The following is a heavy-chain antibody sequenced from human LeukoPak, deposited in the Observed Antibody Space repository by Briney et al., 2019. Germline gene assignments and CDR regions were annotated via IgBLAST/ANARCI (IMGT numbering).Heavy chain of an antibody. J-gene: IGHJ4*02. CDR2: IYYSGST. CDR1: GGSISSSSYY. D-gene: IGHD3-22*01. CDR3: ARLDSSGYYEKSFDY. Sequence: SETLSLTCTVSGGSISSSSYYWCWIRQPPGKGLEWIGSIYYSGSTYYNPSLKSRVTISVDTSKNRFSLKLSSVTAADTAVYYCARLDSSGYYEKSFDYWGQGTLVTVSS. V-gene: IGHV4-39*01.